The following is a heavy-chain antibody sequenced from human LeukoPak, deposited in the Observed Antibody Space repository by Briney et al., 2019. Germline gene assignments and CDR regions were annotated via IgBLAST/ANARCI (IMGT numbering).Heavy chain of an antibody. Sequence: GGSLRLSCAASKFTFSSYAMSWVRQAPGKGLEWVSAISGSGGSTYYADSVKGRFTISRDNSKNTLYLQMNSLRAEDTAVYYCAASPYYYDSSGYSHDAFDIWGQGTMVTVSS. CDR1: KFTFSSYA. CDR2: ISGSGGST. V-gene: IGHV3-23*01. D-gene: IGHD3-22*01. J-gene: IGHJ3*02. CDR3: AASPYYYDSSGYSHDAFDI.